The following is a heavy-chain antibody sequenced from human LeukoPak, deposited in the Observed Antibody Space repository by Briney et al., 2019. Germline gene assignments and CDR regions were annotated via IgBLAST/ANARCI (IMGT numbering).Heavy chain of an antibody. J-gene: IGHJ3*01. CDR2: IYHSGST. CDR1: GYSLSSGYY. D-gene: IGHD6-13*01. Sequence: SETLSLTCTVSGYSLSSGYYWGWIRQPPGKGLEWLGSIYHSGSTYYNPSLKSRVTISVDTSKNQFSLKLSSVTAAGTAVYYCARISSSNWYNERGAFDVWGQGTMVTVSS. V-gene: IGHV4-38-2*02. CDR3: ARISSSNWYNERGAFDV.